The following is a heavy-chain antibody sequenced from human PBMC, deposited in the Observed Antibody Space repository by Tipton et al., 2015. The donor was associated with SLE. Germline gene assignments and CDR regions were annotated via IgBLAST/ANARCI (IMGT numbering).Heavy chain of an antibody. V-gene: IGHV4-59*11. CDR3: ARVDGVEKDAFDI. CDR2: IYYSGST. Sequence: TLSLTCTVSGGSISSHYWSWIRQPPGKGLEWIGYIYYSGSTNYNPSLKSRVTISVDTSKNQFSLKLSSVTAADTAVYYCARVDGVEKDAFDIWGQGTMVTVSS. D-gene: IGHD2-2*03. CDR1: GGSISSHY. J-gene: IGHJ3*02.